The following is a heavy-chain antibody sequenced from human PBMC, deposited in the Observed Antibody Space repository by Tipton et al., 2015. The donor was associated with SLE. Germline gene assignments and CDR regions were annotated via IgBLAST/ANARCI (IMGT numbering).Heavy chain of an antibody. J-gene: IGHJ6*03. V-gene: IGHV1-18*04. CDR2: ISTYTGNT. CDR1: GYTFTTYG. D-gene: IGHD3-22*01. CDR3: ASQTEYYDSRVYNDWVYYYIDV. Sequence: QVQLVQSGAEVKKPGASVKVSCKASGYTFTTYGISWVRQDPGQGLEWMGWISTYTGNTNYAQKPQGRVTMTTDTSTSTVYMGLRSLRSEDTAVYYCASQTEYYDSRVYNDWVYYYIDVCGKGTTVTVSS.